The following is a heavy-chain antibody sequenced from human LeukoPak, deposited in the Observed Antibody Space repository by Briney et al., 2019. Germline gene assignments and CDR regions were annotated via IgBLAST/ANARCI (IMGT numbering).Heavy chain of an antibody. J-gene: IGHJ4*02. CDR1: GGSFSGYY. D-gene: IGHD6-6*01. Sequence: SETLSLTCAVYGGSFSGYYWSWIRQPPGKGLEWIGEINHSGSTNYNPSLKSRVTISVDTSEKQFSLKLSSVTAADTAVYYCAGLGAARLDYWGQGMLVTVSS. CDR2: INHSGST. V-gene: IGHV4-34*01. CDR3: AGLGAARLDY.